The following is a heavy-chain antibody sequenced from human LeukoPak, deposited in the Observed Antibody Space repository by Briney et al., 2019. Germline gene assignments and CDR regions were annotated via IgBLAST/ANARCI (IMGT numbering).Heavy chain of an antibody. D-gene: IGHD6-19*01. J-gene: IGHJ1*01. Sequence: ASVKVSCKASGYTFTSYDINWVRQATGQGLEWMGWMNPNSGNTGYAQKFQGRVTMTRNTSMSTAYMELSSLRSEDTAVYYCARKYSSGWKLSVFEHWGQGTLVTVSS. CDR1: GYTFTSYD. CDR2: MNPNSGNT. CDR3: ARKYSSGWKLSVFEH. V-gene: IGHV1-8*01.